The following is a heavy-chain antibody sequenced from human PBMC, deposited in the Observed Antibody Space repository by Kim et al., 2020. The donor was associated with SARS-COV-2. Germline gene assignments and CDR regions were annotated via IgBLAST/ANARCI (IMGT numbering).Heavy chain of an antibody. V-gene: IGHV3-30*04. CDR1: GFTFSSYA. CDR2: ISYDGSNK. D-gene: IGHD5-18*01. CDR3: AREQWIQLYTYYYYGMDV. J-gene: IGHJ6*02. Sequence: GGSLRLFCAASGFTFSSYAMHWVRQAPGKGLEWVAVISYDGSNKYYADSVKGRFTISRDNSKNTLYLQMNSLRAEDTAVYYCAREQWIQLYTYYYYGMDVWGQGTTVTVSS.